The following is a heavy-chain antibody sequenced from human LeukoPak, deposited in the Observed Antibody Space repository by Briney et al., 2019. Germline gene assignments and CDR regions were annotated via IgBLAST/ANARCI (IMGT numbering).Heavy chain of an antibody. D-gene: IGHD5-18*01. V-gene: IGHV1-69*13. CDR2: IIPIFGTA. CDR1: GYTFTNYY. Sequence: ASVKVSCKASGYTFTNYYMHWVRQAPGQGLEWMGGIIPIFGTANYAQKFQGRVTITADESTSTAYMELSSLRSEDTAVYYCARVDTAMVDGYYFDYWGQGTLVTVSS. CDR3: ARVDTAMVDGYYFDY. J-gene: IGHJ4*02.